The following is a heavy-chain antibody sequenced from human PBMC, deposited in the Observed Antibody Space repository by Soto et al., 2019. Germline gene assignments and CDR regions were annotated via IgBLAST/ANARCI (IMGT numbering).Heavy chain of an antibody. CDR1: GGTFSSYA. CDR3: ARDGGGSYSRYYYYGMDV. V-gene: IGHV1-69*13. D-gene: IGHD1-26*01. Sequence: SVKVSCKASGGTFSSYAISWVRQAPGQGLEWMGGIIPIFGTANYAQKFQGRVTITADESTSTAYMELSSLRSEDTAVYYCARDGGGSYSRYYYYGMDVWGQGTTVTVPS. J-gene: IGHJ6*02. CDR2: IIPIFGTA.